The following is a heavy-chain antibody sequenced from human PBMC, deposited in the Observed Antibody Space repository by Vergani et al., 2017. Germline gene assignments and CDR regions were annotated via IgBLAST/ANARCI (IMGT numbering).Heavy chain of an antibody. J-gene: IGHJ6*02. CDR2: INHSGST. CDR1: GGSFSGYY. CDR3: AIGYSYGDYYYYGMDV. V-gene: IGHV4-34*01. Sequence: QVQLQQWGAGLLKPSETLSLTCAVYGGSFSGYYWSWIRQPPGKGLEWSGEINHSGSTNYNPSLKSRVTISVDTSKNQFSLRLSSVTAADTAVYYCAIGYSYGDYYYYGMDVWGQGTTVTVSS. D-gene: IGHD5-18*01.